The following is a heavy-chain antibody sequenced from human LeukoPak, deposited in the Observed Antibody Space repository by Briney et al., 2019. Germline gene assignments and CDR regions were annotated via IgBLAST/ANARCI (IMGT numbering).Heavy chain of an antibody. J-gene: IGHJ2*01. CDR2: IYTSGST. CDR3: ARGHRYHDYGGDFCWYFDL. Sequence: SQTLSLTCTVSGGSISSGSYYWSWIRQPAGKGLEWIGRIYTSGSTNYNPSLKSRVTISVDTSKNQFSLKLSSVTAADTAVYYCARGHRYHDYGGDFCWYFDLWGRGTLVTVSS. CDR1: GGSISSGSYY. V-gene: IGHV4-61*02. D-gene: IGHD4-23*01.